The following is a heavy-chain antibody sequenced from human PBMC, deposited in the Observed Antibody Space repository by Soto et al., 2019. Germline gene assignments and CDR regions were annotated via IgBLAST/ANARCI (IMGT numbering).Heavy chain of an antibody. Sequence: QVQLVESGGGLVKPGGSQRLSCAASGFTFSDYYMSWIRQAPGKGLEWVSYISSSGATIYYADSVKGRFTISRDNAKNTLDLQRTSLRAEVTAMYYCSRENRKFGDCTSTSRPFDYSGQRTLVTVSS. J-gene: IGHJ4*02. CDR2: ISSSGATI. D-gene: IGHD2-2*01. CDR3: SRENRKFGDCTSTSRPFDY. V-gene: IGHV3-11*01. CDR1: GFTFSDYY.